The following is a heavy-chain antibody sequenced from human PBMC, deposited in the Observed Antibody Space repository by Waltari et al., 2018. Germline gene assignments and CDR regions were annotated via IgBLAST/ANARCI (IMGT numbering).Heavy chain of an antibody. D-gene: IGHD5-12*01. CDR1: GGSISRSSYY. CDR2: IYYSGST. Sequence: QLQLQESGPGLVKPSETLSLTCTVSGGSISRSSYYWGWIRQPPGKGLEWIGSIYYSGSTYHNPSLKSRVTISVDTSKNQFSLKLSSVTAADTAVYYCARDRYDSRAFDIWGQGTMVTVSS. J-gene: IGHJ3*02. CDR3: ARDRYDSRAFDI. V-gene: IGHV4-39*07.